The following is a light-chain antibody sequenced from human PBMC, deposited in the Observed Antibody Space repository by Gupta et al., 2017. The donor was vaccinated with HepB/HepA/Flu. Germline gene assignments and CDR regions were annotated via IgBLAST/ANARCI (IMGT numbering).Light chain of an antibody. V-gene: IGKV3-11*01. CDR2: EAS. CDR1: QSVGRY. J-gene: IGKJ5*01. CDR3: QQRGHWPIT. Sequence: EIVLTQSPATLSLSPGERATLSCRARQSVGRYLGWYQKKPGQAPRLPIYEASNRATGIPARFTGSGSGTDFTLTISSLEPEDFAVYFCQQRGHWPITFGQGTRLEIK.